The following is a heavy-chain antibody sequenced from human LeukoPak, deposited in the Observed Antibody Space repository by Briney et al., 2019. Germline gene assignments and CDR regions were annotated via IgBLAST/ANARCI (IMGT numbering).Heavy chain of an antibody. J-gene: IGHJ3*02. Sequence: PSETLSLTCTVSGGSISSHSWSWIRQPPGKGLEWTGYIFYSGSTNYNPSLKSRVTISVDTSKNQFSLKLSSVNAADTAVYYCARDFYDSRGDAFDIWGQGTIVTVSS. CDR3: ARDFYDSRGDAFDI. CDR2: IFYSGST. V-gene: IGHV4-59*11. CDR1: GGSISSHS. D-gene: IGHD3-22*01.